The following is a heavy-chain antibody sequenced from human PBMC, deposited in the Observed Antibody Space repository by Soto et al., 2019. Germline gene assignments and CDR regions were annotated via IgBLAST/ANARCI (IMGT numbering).Heavy chain of an antibody. CDR2: ISSNGGTT. CDR3: ARRESGNYDY. D-gene: IGHD1-7*01. Sequence: EVPLAESGGGMVQPGGSLRLSFVASGFTFSSYGMHWVRPAPGKGLEYVSSISSNGGTTYYGNSVKGRFTISRDNSKNTMYLQMGSLRAEDMAVYYCARRESGNYDYWGQGTVVTISS. CDR1: GFTFSSYG. V-gene: IGHV3-64*01. J-gene: IGHJ4*02.